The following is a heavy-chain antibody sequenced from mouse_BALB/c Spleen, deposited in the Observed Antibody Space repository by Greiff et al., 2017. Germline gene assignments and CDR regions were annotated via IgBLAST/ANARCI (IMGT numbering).Heavy chain of an antibody. CDR1: GYSITSDYA. CDR3: ARWGYYGSSYFDY. CDR2: ISYSGST. Sequence: EVKLVESGPGLVKPSQSLSLTCTVTGYSITSDYAWNWIRQFPGNKLEWMGYISYSGSTSYNPSLKSRISITRDTSKNQFFLQLNSVTTEDTATYYCARWGYYGSSYFDYWGQGTTLTVSS. V-gene: IGHV3-2*02. J-gene: IGHJ2*01. D-gene: IGHD1-1*01.